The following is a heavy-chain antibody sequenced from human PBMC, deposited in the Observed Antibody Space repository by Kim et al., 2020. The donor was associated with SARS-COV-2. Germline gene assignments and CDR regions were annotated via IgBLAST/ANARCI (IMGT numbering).Heavy chain of an antibody. V-gene: IGHV4-59*08. J-gene: IGHJ6*03. CDR1: GGSISSYY. CDR2: IYYSGST. D-gene: IGHD3-10*01. Sequence: SETLSLTCTVSGGSISSYYWSWIRQPPGKGLEWIGYIYYSGSTNYNPSLKSRVTISVDTSKNQFSLKLSSVTAADTAVYYCARLRYYYGSGSYLVGYYYYYMDVWGEGTTGTVSS. CDR3: ARLRYYYGSGSYLVGYYYYYMDV.